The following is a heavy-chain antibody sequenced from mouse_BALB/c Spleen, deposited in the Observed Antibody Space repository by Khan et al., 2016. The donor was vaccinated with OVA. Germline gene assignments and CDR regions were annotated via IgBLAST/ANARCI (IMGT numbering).Heavy chain of an antibody. CDR3: ARRNYFGYTFAY. CDR2: ISPGSGDT. CDR1: GYTFTDYY. D-gene: IGHD1-2*01. V-gene: IGHV1-77*01. Sequence: QVQLQQSGAELARPGASVKLSCKASGYTFTDYYINWVKQRTGQGLEWIGEISPGSGDTYYNERFKVKATLTAAKSSSTAYMQLSSLTSEASAVYFCARRNYFGYTFAYWGQGTLVT. J-gene: IGHJ3*01.